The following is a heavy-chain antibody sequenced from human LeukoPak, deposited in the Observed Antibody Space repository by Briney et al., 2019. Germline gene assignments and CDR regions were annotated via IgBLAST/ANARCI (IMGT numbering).Heavy chain of an antibody. CDR2: IYYRGST. D-gene: IGHD5-12*01. J-gene: IGHJ5*02. CDR1: GDSISDYY. Sequence: SETLSLACSVPGDSISDYYWTWIRRPPGGRLEWIGHIYYRGSTNYNPSLKNRVTISVDTSKNQVSLTLTSVTAADTAVYYCARAMRWTSGPVELGWFDRWGQGTLVTVSS. CDR3: ARAMRWTSGPVELGWFDR. V-gene: IGHV4-59*01.